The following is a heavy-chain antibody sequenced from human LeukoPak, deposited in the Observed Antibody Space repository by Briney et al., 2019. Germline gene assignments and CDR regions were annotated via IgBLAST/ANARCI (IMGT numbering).Heavy chain of an antibody. CDR3: ARLPSSSWLNWFDP. V-gene: IGHV3-21*01. CDR2: ISSSSSYI. D-gene: IGHD6-13*01. CDR1: GFTFSSYS. Sequence: PGGSLRLSCAASGFTFSSYSMNWVRQAPGKGLEWVSSISSSSSYIYYADSVKGRFTISRDNAKNSLYLQMNSLRAEDTAVYYCARLPSSSWLNWFDPWGQGTLVTVSS. J-gene: IGHJ5*02.